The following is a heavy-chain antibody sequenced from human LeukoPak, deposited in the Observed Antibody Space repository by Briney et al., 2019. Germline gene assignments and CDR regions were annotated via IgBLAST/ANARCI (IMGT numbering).Heavy chain of an antibody. CDR3: ARLEQYQLLTKIYYYYYMDV. D-gene: IGHD2-2*01. Sequence: SETLSLTCAVYGGSFSGYYWSWIRQPPGKGLEWIGEINHSGSTNYNPSLKSRVTISVDTSKNQFSLKLGSVTAADTAVYYCARLEQYQLLTKIYYYYYMDVWGKGTTVTVS. CDR1: GGSFSGYY. J-gene: IGHJ6*03. CDR2: INHSGST. V-gene: IGHV4-34*01.